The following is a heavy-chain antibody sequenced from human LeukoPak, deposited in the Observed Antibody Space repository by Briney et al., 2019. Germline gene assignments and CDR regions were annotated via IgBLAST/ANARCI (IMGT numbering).Heavy chain of an antibody. J-gene: IGHJ4*02. V-gene: IGHV1-46*01. CDR3: ARDLIGRGSGSYYFDY. D-gene: IGHD3-10*01. CDR2: INPSGGST. CDR1: GYTFTSYY. Sequence: GASVKVSCKASGYTFTSYYMHWVRQAPGQGLEWMGIINPSGGSTSYAQKFQGRVTMTRDMSTSTVYMELSSLRSEDTAVYYCARDLIGRGSGSYYFDYWGQGTLVTVSS.